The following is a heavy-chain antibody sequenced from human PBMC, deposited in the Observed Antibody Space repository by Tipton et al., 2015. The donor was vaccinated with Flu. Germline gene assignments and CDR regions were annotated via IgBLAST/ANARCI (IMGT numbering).Heavy chain of an antibody. Sequence: TLSLTCTVSGGSISGYYWSWIRQPPGKGLEWIGYIYYSGSTNYNPSLKNRVTISVDTSKNQFSLKLSSVTAADTAVYYCARGDYGDYKYVWGQGTTVTVSS. J-gene: IGHJ6*03. CDR3: ARGDYGDYKYV. V-gene: IGHV4-59*01. CDR2: IYYSGST. D-gene: IGHD4-17*01. CDR1: GGSISGYY.